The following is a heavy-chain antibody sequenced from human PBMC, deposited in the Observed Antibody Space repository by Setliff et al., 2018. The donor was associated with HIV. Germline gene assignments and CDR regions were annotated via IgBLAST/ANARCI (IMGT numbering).Heavy chain of an antibody. J-gene: IGHJ4*02. V-gene: IGHV1-2*02. CDR3: ARDKYYYGSGSFDF. CDR2: INPNTGGT. D-gene: IGHD3-10*01. CDR1: GYRFIDYY. Sequence: WASVKVSCKASGYRFIDYYIHWVRQAPGQGLEWMGWINPNTGGTNFAQMFQGRVTMTRDTSISIAYMDLSSLGSDDTAVYYCARDKYYYGSGSFDFWGQGTLVTVSS.